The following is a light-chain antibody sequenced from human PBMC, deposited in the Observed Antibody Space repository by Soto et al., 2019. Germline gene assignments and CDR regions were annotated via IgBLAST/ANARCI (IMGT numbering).Light chain of an antibody. CDR3: QQYYSTPWT. CDR1: QSVLWSSNNKNH. Sequence: DIVMTQSPDSLAVSLGERATINCKSSQSVLWSSNNKNHLAWYQQKPGQPPKLLIFWASTRESGVPDRFSVSGYGTDFTLTINSLQAEDVAVYYCQQYYSTPWTFGQGTKVELK. CDR2: WAS. J-gene: IGKJ1*01. V-gene: IGKV4-1*01.